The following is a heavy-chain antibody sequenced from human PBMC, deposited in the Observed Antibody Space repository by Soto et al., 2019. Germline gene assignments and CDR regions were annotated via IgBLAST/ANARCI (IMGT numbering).Heavy chain of an antibody. V-gene: IGHV1-58*01. CDR2: IVVGSGNT. Sequence: SVKVSCKASGFTFTSSAVQWVRQARGQRLEWIGWIVVGSGNTNYAQKFQERVTITRDMSTSTAYMELSSLRSEDTAVYYCAAGGWDYYGSGSYVYYYGMDVWGQGTTVTVSS. D-gene: IGHD3-10*01. J-gene: IGHJ6*02. CDR1: GFTFTSSA. CDR3: AAGGWDYYGSGSYVYYYGMDV.